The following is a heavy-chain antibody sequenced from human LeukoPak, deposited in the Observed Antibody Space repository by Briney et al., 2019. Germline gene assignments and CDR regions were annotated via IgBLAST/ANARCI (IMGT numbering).Heavy chain of an antibody. Sequence: PSETLSLTCTVSGGSISSSSYYWGWIRQPPGKGLEWIGYFYHSGSTYYNPSLKSRVTISVDRSKNQFSLKLSSVTAADTAVYYCASPKYPGAFDIWGQGTMVTVSS. V-gene: IGHV4-39*07. D-gene: IGHD2-2*01. CDR3: ASPKYPGAFDI. J-gene: IGHJ3*02. CDR1: GGSISSSSYY. CDR2: FYHSGST.